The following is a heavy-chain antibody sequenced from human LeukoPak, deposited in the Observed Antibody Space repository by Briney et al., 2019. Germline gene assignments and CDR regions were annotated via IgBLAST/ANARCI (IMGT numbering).Heavy chain of an antibody. Sequence: SETLSLTCAVYGGSFSGYYWSWLRQPPGKGLEWIGYIYHSGSTYYNPSLKSRVTISVDRSKNLFSLKLSSVTAADTAVYYCARRGDGYNYDAFDIWGQGTMVTVSS. D-gene: IGHD5-24*01. V-gene: IGHV4-34*01. CDR1: GGSFSGYY. CDR2: IYHSGST. J-gene: IGHJ3*02. CDR3: ARRGDGYNYDAFDI.